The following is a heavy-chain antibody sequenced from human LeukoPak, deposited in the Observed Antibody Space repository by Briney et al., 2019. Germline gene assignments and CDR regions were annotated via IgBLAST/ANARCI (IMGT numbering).Heavy chain of an antibody. CDR1: GFTFSNHW. V-gene: IGHV3-74*01. D-gene: IGHD5-18*01. CDR3: ARGGSDTAMAHDY. Sequence: GGSLRLSCAASGFTFSNHWMHWVRQAPGKGLMWVSRINRGGSRTDYADSVKGRFAISRDDAKNTLYLQLNSLRAEDTAVYFCARGGSDTAMAHDYWGQGTLVTVSS. J-gene: IGHJ4*02. CDR2: INRGGSRT.